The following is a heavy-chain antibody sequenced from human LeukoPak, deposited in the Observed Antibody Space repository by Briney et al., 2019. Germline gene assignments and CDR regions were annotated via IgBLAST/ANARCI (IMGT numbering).Heavy chain of an antibody. CDR3: ARQGMGDHRVFDY. D-gene: IGHD2-21*02. J-gene: IGHJ4*02. CDR1: GDSISSYY. V-gene: IGHV4-4*07. CDR2: IYASGTT. Sequence: SETLSLTCTVSGDSISSYYWSWIRQPGAKGLEWIGRIYASGTTNYNPSLKSRVTMSVDTSKNEFSLNLISVTAADTAVFYCARQGMGDHRVFDYWGQGTLVTVSS.